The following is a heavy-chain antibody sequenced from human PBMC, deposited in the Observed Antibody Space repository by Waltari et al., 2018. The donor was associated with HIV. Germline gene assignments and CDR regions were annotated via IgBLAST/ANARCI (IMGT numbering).Heavy chain of an antibody. D-gene: IGHD3-10*01. Sequence: QVQLQESGPGLVKSSQTLSLTCTVSGGSLRSVNYYWNWIRQHPGKGLELIGYIQHSGSTYYNPSLKSRVSISVNTSKNQFSLNLTSVTAADTAVYYCARVSDSYGTVFEYWGQGTLVSVSS. CDR2: IQHSGST. J-gene: IGHJ4*02. V-gene: IGHV4-31*03. CDR1: GGSLRSVNYY. CDR3: ARVSDSYGTVFEY.